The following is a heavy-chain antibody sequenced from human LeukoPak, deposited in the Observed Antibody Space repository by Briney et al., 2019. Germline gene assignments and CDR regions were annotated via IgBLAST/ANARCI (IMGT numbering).Heavy chain of an antibody. CDR1: GFTVSSNY. CDR2: IYSGGST. V-gene: IGHV3-66*01. CDR3: AGDFSSSWLLDAFDI. Sequence: PGGSLRLSCAASGFTVSSNYMSWVRQAPGKGLEWVSVIYSGGSTYYADSVKGRFTISRDNSKNTLYLQMNSLRAEDTAVYYCAGDFSSSWLLDAFDIWGQGTMVTVSS. D-gene: IGHD6-13*01. J-gene: IGHJ3*02.